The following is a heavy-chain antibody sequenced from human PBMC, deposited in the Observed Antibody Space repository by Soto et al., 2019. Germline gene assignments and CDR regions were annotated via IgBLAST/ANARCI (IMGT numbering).Heavy chain of an antibody. CDR1: GFTFRSYA. CDR2: IGGSGEIT. CDR3: AKREYYDILTGHYPLDY. J-gene: IGHJ4*02. D-gene: IGHD3-9*01. Sequence: EVQLLESGGGLVQPGGPLRVSGEASGFTFRSYALSGVRQAPGKGLEGVPTIGGSGEITNYADSVKGRFTVSRDNANSTLFLQMNSLRAEDTAVYYCAKREYYDILTGHYPLDYWGQGTLVTVSS. V-gene: IGHV3-23*01.